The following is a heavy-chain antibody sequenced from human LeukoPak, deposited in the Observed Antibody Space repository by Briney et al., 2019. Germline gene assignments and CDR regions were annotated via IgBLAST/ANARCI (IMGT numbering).Heavy chain of an antibody. CDR1: GFTFSAYA. Sequence: GGSLRLSCAASGFTFSAYAMAWVRQAPGKGLEWVSTIYDDNTYYADSVKGRFAISTDNSMNTLYLQMNSLRGDDTAVYYCAKDVGKWESLHFFDYWGQRTLVTVSS. CDR2: IYDDNT. CDR3: AKDVGKWESLHFFDY. J-gene: IGHJ4*02. D-gene: IGHD1-26*01. V-gene: IGHV3-23*01.